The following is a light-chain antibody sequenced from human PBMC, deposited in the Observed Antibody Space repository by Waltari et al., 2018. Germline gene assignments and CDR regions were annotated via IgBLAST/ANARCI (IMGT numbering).Light chain of an antibody. CDR2: GAF. V-gene: IGKV3-20*01. J-gene: IGKJ1*01. Sequence: EVVLTQSPGTLSLSPGESAILSCRASQSFYRTYLAWYQQKPGQAPRLLIYGAFRRATGIPDRFSGSESGTDFTLTISRLEPEDFALYYCQQYGSSPPTFGQGTKVEIK. CDR3: QQYGSSPPT. CDR1: QSFYRTY.